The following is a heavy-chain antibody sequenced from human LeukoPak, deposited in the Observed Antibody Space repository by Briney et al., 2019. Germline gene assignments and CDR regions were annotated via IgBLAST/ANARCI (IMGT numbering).Heavy chain of an antibody. D-gene: IGHD6-13*01. V-gene: IGHV3-7*01. CDR3: ARVGGVQRALYYFDY. J-gene: IGHJ4*01. Sequence: PGGSLRLSCAASGFSFSAYWMTWVRQAPGRGWEWVPNVRDDGSEEYYGDSVKGRITISRDNAKNSVDLQMHSLRVEDTAVYYCARVGGVQRALYYFDYWGHGTLVTVSS. CDR2: VRDDGSEE. CDR1: GFSFSAYW.